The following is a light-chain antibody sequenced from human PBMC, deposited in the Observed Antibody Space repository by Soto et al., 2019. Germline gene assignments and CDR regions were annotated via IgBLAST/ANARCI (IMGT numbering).Light chain of an antibody. CDR2: QVT. CDR3: NSYSSTNFYV. J-gene: IGLJ1*01. V-gene: IGLV2-14*01. CDR1: FSDIAVFNY. Sequence: QSALAQPASVSGSPGQSITTSCTGSFSDIAVFNYVSWYQQYPGRAPKLLIYQVTSRASGVSHRFSGSKSGNTASLTISGLQPEDEAEYYCNSYSSTNFYVFGTGTKVTVL.